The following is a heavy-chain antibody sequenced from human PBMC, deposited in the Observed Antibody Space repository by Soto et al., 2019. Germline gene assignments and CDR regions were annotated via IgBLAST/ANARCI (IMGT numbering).Heavy chain of an antibody. CDR1: GFTFSTYA. CDR3: AKDYSLNKAMANFFDY. J-gene: IGHJ4*02. Sequence: GGSLRLSCAASGFTFSTYAMSWVRQAPGKGLEWVSVISGSGAYTYYADSVTGRFTISRDNSKNTLNLQVNSPRAEDTAVYYCAKDYSLNKAMANFFDYWGQGTLVTVSS. V-gene: IGHV3-23*01. D-gene: IGHD5-18*01. CDR2: ISGSGAYT.